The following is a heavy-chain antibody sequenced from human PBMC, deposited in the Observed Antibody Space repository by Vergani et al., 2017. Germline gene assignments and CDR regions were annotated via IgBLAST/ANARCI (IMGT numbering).Heavy chain of an antibody. Sequence: QVHLVESGGGVVQPGRSLRLSCVVSGFTSSYYGMHWVRQAPGKGLEWVAVISYDGTQKYYADSVKGRFTISRDNSKRTLYLQMNSLRTEDTAVYYCATKSCGTPGCQIGDFREWGQGTLVTVSS. D-gene: IGHD1-1*01. CDR2: ISYDGTQK. CDR3: ATKSCGTPGCQIGDFRE. CDR1: GFTSSYYG. V-gene: IGHV3-30*03. J-gene: IGHJ1*01.